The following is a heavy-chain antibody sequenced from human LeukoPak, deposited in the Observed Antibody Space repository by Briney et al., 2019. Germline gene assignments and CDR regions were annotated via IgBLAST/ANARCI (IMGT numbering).Heavy chain of an antibody. V-gene: IGHV1-2*02. J-gene: IGHJ5*02. CDR2: INPNSGGT. Sequence: GASVKVSCKASGYTFTGYYMHWVRQAPGQGLEWMGWINPNSGGTNCAQKFQGRVTMTRDTSISTAYMELSRLRSDDTAVYYCARVLPRRGQSFFRFDPWGQGTLVTVSS. CDR3: ARVLPRRGQSFFRFDP. D-gene: IGHD3-10*01. CDR1: GYTFTGYY.